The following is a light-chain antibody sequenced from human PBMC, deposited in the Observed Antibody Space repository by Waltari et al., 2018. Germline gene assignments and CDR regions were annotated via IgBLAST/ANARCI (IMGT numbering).Light chain of an antibody. J-gene: IGKJ1*01. V-gene: IGKV3-15*01. CDR2: AAS. CDR3: QQYSNWPPWT. CDR1: QSVSNN. Sequence: EVVMTQSPVTLSVSPGERATLSCRASQSVSNNLAWYQHKPGQAPRLVMYAASTRASGFPARFSGTGSGREFTLTINSLQSEDVAIYYCQQYSNWPPWTFGQGTTVEIK.